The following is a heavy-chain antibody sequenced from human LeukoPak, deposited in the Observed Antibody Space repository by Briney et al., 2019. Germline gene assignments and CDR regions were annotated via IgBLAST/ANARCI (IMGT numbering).Heavy chain of an antibody. CDR1: GFTFGNSA. V-gene: IGHV3-23*01. D-gene: IGHD6-19*01. CDR2: LSGSGITT. Sequence: GGSLRLSCAASGFTFGNSAMSWVRQAPGRGLEWVSTLSGSGITTYYADSVKGRFTISRDNSKNTLYLQMNSLRAEDTAVYYCAKGIYSSGWSYFDYWGHGTLVTVSS. CDR3: AKGIYSSGWSYFDY. J-gene: IGHJ4*01.